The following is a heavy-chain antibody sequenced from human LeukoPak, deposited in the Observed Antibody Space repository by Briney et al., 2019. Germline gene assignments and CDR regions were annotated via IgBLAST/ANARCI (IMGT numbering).Heavy chain of an antibody. CDR2: ISSSSSYI. Sequence: GGSLRLSCAASGFTFSSYSMNWVCQAPGKGLEWVSSISSSSSYIYYADSVKGRFTISRDNAKNSLYLQMNSLRAEDTAVYYCAREATVNIVVVPAPNWFDPWGQGTLVTVSS. CDR3: AREATVNIVVVPAPNWFDP. V-gene: IGHV3-21*01. D-gene: IGHD2-2*01. J-gene: IGHJ5*02. CDR1: GFTFSSYS.